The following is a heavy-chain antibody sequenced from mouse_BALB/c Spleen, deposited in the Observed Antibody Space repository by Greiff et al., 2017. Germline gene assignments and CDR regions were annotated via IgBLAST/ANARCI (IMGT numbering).Heavy chain of an antibody. Sequence: EVKLQESGPGLVKPSQSLSLTCTVTGYSITSDYAWNWIRQFPGNKLEWMGYISYSGSTSYNPSLKSRISITRDTSKNQFFLQLNSVTTEDTATYYCARYYGNYDAMDYWGQGTSVTVSS. J-gene: IGHJ4*01. CDR2: ISYSGST. CDR3: ARYYGNYDAMDY. V-gene: IGHV3-2*02. CDR1: GYSITSDYA. D-gene: IGHD2-1*01.